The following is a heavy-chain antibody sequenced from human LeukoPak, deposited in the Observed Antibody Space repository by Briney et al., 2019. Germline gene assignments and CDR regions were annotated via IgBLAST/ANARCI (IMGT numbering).Heavy chain of an antibody. V-gene: IGHV3-23*01. Sequence: PGGSLRLSCAASGITFSSYAMSWVRQAPGKGLEWVSGISGSGGSTYYADSVEGRFTISRDNSKNTLYLQMNSLRAEDTAVYYCAKWGIVVVPAASVWGQGTTVTVSS. CDR1: GITFSSYA. J-gene: IGHJ6*02. CDR2: ISGSGGST. CDR3: AKWGIVVVPAASV. D-gene: IGHD2-2*01.